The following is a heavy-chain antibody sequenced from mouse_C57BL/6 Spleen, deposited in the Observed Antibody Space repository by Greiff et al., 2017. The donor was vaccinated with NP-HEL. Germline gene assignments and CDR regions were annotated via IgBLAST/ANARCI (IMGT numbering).Heavy chain of an antibody. CDR1: GYTFTSYT. V-gene: IGHV1-4*01. CDR2: INPSSGYT. D-gene: IGHD4-1*01. J-gene: IGHJ4*01. CDR3: ARWTGTFYAMDY. Sequence: VQLQQSGAELARPGASVKMSCKASGYTFTSYTMHWVKQRPGQGLEWIGYINPSSGYTKYNQKFKDKATLTADKSSSTADMQLSSLTSEDSAVYYCARWTGTFYAMDYWGQGTSVTVSS.